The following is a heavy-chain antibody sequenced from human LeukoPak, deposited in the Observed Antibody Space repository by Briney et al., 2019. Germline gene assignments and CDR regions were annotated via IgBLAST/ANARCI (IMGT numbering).Heavy chain of an antibody. J-gene: IGHJ5*02. CDR1: GGSISSYY. CDR3: ARDLHGANWFDP. CDR2: IYYSGST. V-gene: IGHV4-59*01. D-gene: IGHD4-11*01. Sequence: SETLSLTCTGPGGSISSYYWSWIRQPPGKGLEWIGYIYYSGSTNYNPSLKSRVTISVDTSKNQFSLKLSSVTAADTAVYYCARDLHGANWFDPWGQGTLVTVSS.